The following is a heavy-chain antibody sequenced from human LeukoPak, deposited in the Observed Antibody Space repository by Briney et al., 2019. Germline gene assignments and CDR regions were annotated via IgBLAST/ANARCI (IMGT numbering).Heavy chain of an antibody. D-gene: IGHD4-11*01. CDR3: ARGTTVTTKNFDY. Sequence: GGSLRLSCAASGFTFSSYSMNWVRQAPGEGLEWVSSISSSSSYVYYADSVKGRFTISRDNAKNSLYLQMNSLRAEDTAVYYCARGTTVTTKNFDYWGQGTLVTVSS. CDR1: GFTFSSYS. V-gene: IGHV3-21*01. J-gene: IGHJ4*02. CDR2: ISSSSSYV.